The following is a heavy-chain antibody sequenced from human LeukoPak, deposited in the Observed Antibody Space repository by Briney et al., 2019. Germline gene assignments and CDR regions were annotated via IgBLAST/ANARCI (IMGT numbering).Heavy chain of an antibody. CDR2: MNPNSGNT. Sequence: ASVKVSCKASGYTFTSYDINWVRQATGQGLEWMGWMNPNSGNTGYAQKFQGRVTMTRNTSISTAYMELCSLRSEDTAVYYCARVNSPDYGYYYYYGMDVWGQGTTVTVSS. V-gene: IGHV1-8*01. J-gene: IGHJ6*02. CDR1: GYTFTSYD. D-gene: IGHD3-16*01. CDR3: ARVNSPDYGYYYYYGMDV.